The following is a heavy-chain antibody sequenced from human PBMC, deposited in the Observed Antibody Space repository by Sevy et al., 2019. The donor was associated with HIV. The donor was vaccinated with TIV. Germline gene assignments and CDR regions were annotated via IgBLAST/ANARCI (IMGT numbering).Heavy chain of an antibody. CDR1: GGTFSSYA. CDR3: ARSHYDILTGRYYYYYGMDV. V-gene: IGHV1-69*13. CDR2: IIPIFGTA. D-gene: IGHD3-9*01. Sequence: SVKVSCKASGGTFSSYAISWVRQAPGQGLEWMGGIIPIFGTANYAQKFQGRVTITADESTGTAYMELSSLRSEDTAVYYCARSHYDILTGRYYYYYGMDVWGQGNTVTVSS. J-gene: IGHJ6*02.